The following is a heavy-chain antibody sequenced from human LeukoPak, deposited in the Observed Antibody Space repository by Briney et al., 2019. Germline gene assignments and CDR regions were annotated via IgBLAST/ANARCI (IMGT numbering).Heavy chain of an antibody. V-gene: IGHV1-18*01. CDR2: ISGYNGNT. Sequence: GSVKVSCKASGYTFTSYGISWVRQAPGQGLEWMGWISGYNGNTNYAHKLQGRVTMTTDTSTSTAYMELRSLRSDDTAVYYCARAGKVARKQPHYYYYMDVWGKGTTVTVSS. J-gene: IGHJ6*03. D-gene: IGHD1-1*01. CDR1: GYTFTSYG. CDR3: ARAGKVARKQPHYYYYMDV.